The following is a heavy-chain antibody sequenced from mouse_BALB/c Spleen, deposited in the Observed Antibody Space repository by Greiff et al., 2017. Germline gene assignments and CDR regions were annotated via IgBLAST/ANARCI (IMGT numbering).Heavy chain of an antibody. Sequence: EVKLMESGPGLVKPSQSLSLTCTVTGYSITSDYAWNWIRQFPGNKLEWMGYISYSGSTSYNPSLKSRISITRDTSKNQFFLQLNSVTTEDTATYCCARSGGYWGQGTTLTVSS. CDR1: GYSITSDYA. CDR2: ISYSGST. J-gene: IGHJ2*01. V-gene: IGHV3-2*02. CDR3: ARSGGY.